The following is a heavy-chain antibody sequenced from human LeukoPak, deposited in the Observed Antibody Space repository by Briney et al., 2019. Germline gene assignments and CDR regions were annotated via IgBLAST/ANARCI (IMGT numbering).Heavy chain of an antibody. CDR3: AKRSYEYSSSSAEYYYYGMDV. J-gene: IGHJ6*02. CDR1: GFTFSSYA. CDR2: ISGSGGST. Sequence: GGSLRLSCAASGFTFSSYAMSWVRQAPGEGLEWVSAISGSGGSTYYADSVKGRFTISRDNSKNTLYLQMNSLRAEDTAVYYCAKRSYEYSSSSAEYYYYGMDVWGQGTTVTVSS. D-gene: IGHD6-6*01. V-gene: IGHV3-23*01.